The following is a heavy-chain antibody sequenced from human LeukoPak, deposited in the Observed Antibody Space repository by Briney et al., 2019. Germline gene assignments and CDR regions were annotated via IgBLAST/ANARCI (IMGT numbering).Heavy chain of an antibody. V-gene: IGHV4-59*12. D-gene: IGHD3-10*01. CDR1: GYSISSYY. Sequence: SETLSLTCTVSGYSISSYYWSWIRQPPGKGLEWIGHIYYSGSTYYNPSLKSRVTISVDTSKNQFSLKLSSVTAADTAVYYCAGRYYYGSGSYVDYWGQGTLVTVSS. J-gene: IGHJ4*02. CDR2: IYYSGST. CDR3: AGRYYYGSGSYVDY.